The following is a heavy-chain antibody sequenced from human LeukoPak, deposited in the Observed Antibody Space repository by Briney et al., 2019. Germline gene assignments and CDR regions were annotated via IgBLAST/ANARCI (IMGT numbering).Heavy chain of an antibody. CDR3: ARDRGNDYFDS. CDR1: GFSFSGHW. CDR2: ISPTGSTT. V-gene: IGHV3-74*01. J-gene: IGHJ4*02. Sequence: GGSLRLSCIASGFSFSGHWMHWARQLPGKGLVWVSRISPTGSTTSYADSVKGRFTVSRDNSKNTVYLQINSLRVEDTAVYYCARDRGNDYFDSWGQGTLVTVSS.